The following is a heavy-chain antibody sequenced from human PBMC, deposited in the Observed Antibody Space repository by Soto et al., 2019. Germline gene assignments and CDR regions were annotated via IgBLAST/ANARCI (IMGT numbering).Heavy chain of an antibody. CDR1: GYTFTSYA. D-gene: IGHD1-1*01. J-gene: IGHJ3*02. CDR2: INAGNGNT. Sequence: ASVKVSCKASGYTFTSYAMHWVRQAPGQRLEWMGWINAGNGNTKYSQKFQGRVTITRDTSASTAYTELSSLRSGDTAVYYCARAFAGTTRRDAFDIWGQGTMVTVSS. CDR3: ARAFAGTTRRDAFDI. V-gene: IGHV1-3*01.